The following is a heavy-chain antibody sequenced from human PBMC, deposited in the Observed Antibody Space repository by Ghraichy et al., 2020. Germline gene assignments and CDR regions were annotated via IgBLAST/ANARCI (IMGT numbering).Heavy chain of an antibody. V-gene: IGHV4-59*01. CDR2: ILYSGNT. CDR1: DDFISSYS. CDR3: AKMPGPSNWWWFDP. D-gene: IGHD2-15*01. Sequence: SETLSLTCVVSDDFISSYSWTWIRQSPGRGLEWIGYILYSGNTNYNPSLENRVTISSDTSKSQLSLKLTSVTAADTAVYYCAKMPGPSNWWWFDPWGPGTLVTVSS. J-gene: IGHJ5*02.